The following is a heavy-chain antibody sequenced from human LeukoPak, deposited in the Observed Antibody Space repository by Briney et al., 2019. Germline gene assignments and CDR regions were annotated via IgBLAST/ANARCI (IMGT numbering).Heavy chain of an antibody. CDR1: GFTFIDYS. CDR2: ISSSSSYI. Sequence: GGSLRLSCAASGFTFIDYSMSWIRQAPGKGLEWVSSISSSSSYIYYADSVKGRFTISRDNAKNSLYLQMNSLRAEDTAVYYCARDGAFPTPTNYYFDYWGQGTLVTVSS. D-gene: IGHD3-3*02. J-gene: IGHJ4*02. CDR3: ARDGAFPTPTNYYFDY. V-gene: IGHV3-11*06.